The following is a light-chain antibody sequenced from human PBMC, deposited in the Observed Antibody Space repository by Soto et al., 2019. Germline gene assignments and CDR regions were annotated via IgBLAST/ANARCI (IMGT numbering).Light chain of an antibody. CDR3: QQYNSPPWT. CDR2: DAS. CDR1: QSISSW. Sequence: DIQMTQSPSTLSASVGGRVTITCRASQSISSWLAWYQQKPGKAPKLLIYDASSLESGVPSRFSGSGSGTEFTLTISSLQPDDFATYYCQQYNSPPWTFGQGTKVDIK. V-gene: IGKV1-5*01. J-gene: IGKJ1*01.